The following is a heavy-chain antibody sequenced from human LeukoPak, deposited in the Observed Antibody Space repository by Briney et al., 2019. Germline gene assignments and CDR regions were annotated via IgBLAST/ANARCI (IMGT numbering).Heavy chain of an antibody. J-gene: IGHJ5*02. Sequence: PGGSLRLSCAASGFTSSNFGMNWVRQAPGKGLEWVSSISDDGNYIYYGDSVKGRFTISRDNANNSLDLQMHSLRAEDTAVHYCASDPHSAAANWFDPWGQGTLVTVSS. CDR3: ASDPHSAAANWFDP. V-gene: IGHV3-21*01. CDR1: GFTSSNFG. D-gene: IGHD6-13*01. CDR2: ISDDGNYI.